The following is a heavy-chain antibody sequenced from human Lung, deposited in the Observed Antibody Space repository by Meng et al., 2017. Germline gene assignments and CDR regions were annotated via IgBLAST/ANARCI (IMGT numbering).Heavy chain of an antibody. J-gene: IGHJ5*02. CDR2: IHYSGRT. Sequence: QVQLQESGPGLVKPSQTLSLTRTVSGGSISSGTYYWGWIRQLPGKGLEWIAYIHYSGRTYYSPSLKSRVTISVDKSKNQLSLKLSSMTAADTAVYYCARYVFDSSSLYSNWFDPWGQGTLVTVSS. CDR3: ARYVFDSSSLYSNWFDP. D-gene: IGHD3-22*01. CDR1: GGSISSGTYY. V-gene: IGHV4-31*03.